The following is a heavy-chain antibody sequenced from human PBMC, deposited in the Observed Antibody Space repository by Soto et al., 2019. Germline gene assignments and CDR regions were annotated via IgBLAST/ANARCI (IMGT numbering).Heavy chain of an antibody. CDR2: MNPNSGNT. Sequence: QVPLVQSGVEVKKPGASVKVSCKASGYTFTSYDINWVRQATGQGLEWMGWMNPNSGNTGYAQKFQGRVTMTRNTSISTAYMELSSLRSEDTAVYYCARERAAAGSNRFDPWGQGTLVIVSS. CDR1: GYTFTSYD. V-gene: IGHV1-8*01. CDR3: ARERAAAGSNRFDP. D-gene: IGHD6-13*01. J-gene: IGHJ5*02.